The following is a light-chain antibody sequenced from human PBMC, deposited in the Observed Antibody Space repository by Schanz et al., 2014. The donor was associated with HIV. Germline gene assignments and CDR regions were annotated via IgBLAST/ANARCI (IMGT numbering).Light chain of an antibody. Sequence: QSVLTQPPSVSGAPGQRVTMSCTGSSSNIGAGFDVYWYQQLPGTAPKLLIYRNNNRPSGVPDRFSGSMSGTSASLAITGLQAEDEADYYCQSYDSSLSGVVFGGGTKLTVL. J-gene: IGLJ2*01. CDR1: SSNIGAGFD. CDR3: QSYDSSLSGVV. V-gene: IGLV1-40*01. CDR2: RNN.